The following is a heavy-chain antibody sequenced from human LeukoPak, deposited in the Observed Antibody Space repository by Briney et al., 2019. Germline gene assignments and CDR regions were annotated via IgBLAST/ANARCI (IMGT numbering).Heavy chain of an antibody. CDR2: IIPIFGTA. V-gene: IGHV1-69*06. J-gene: IGHJ4*02. D-gene: IGHD3-22*01. Sequence: GASVKVSCRASGGTFSSYAISWVRQAPGQGLEWMGGIIPIFGTANYAQKFQGRVTITADKSTSTAYMELSSLRSEDTAVYYCARSYYYDSSGYYSNFDYWGQGTLVTVSS. CDR3: ARSYYYDSSGYYSNFDY. CDR1: GGTFSSYA.